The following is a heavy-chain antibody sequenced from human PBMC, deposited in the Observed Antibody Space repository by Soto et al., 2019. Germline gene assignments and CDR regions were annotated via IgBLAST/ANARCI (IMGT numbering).Heavy chain of an antibody. CDR2: ISYDGRRK. Sequence: GGSLRLSCAASGFTFSSYAMHWVRQAPGKGLEWVAVISYDGRRKYFVDSVKGRFTISRDNSRNKLYLQMTGLRAEDTAVYDFARGRYTVTTGGWFATWGQGNLVTVSS. D-gene: IGHD4-4*01. J-gene: IGHJ5*02. CDR3: ARGRYTVTTGGWFAT. V-gene: IGHV3-30*04. CDR1: GFTFSSYA.